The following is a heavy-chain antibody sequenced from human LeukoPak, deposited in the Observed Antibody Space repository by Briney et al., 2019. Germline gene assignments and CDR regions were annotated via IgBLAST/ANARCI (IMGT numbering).Heavy chain of an antibody. Sequence: PGGSLRLSCAASGFSFSNYGMHWVRQAPGKGLEWVAYIRFDGSNRYFADSVKGRFTISRDNSKNTLYLQMNSLRAEDTAVYYCAKRGSGSYEFDYWGQGTLVTVSS. D-gene: IGHD6-19*01. CDR1: GFSFSNYG. CDR2: IRFDGSNR. CDR3: AKRGSGSYEFDY. V-gene: IGHV3-30*02. J-gene: IGHJ4*02.